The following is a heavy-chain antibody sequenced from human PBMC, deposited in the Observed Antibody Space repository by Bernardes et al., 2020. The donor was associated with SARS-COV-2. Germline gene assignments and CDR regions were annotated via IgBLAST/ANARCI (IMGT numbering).Heavy chain of an antibody. J-gene: IGHJ3*02. CDR2: IWYDGSNK. CDR3: ARTYYDILTGYYNVGAFDI. V-gene: IGHV3-33*01. CDR1: GFTFSSYG. Sequence: GGSLRLSCAASGFTFSSYGMHWVRQAPGKGLEWVAVIWYDGSNKYYADSVKGRFTISRDNSKNTLYLQMNSLRAEDTAVYYCARTYYDILTGYYNVGAFDIWGQGTMVTVSS. D-gene: IGHD3-9*01.